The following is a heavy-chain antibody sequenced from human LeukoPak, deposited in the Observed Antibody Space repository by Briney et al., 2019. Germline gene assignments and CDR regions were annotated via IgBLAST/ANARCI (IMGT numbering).Heavy chain of an antibody. Sequence: SGGSLRLSCAASGFTFSSYAMSWVRQAPGKGLEWVSAISGSGGSTYYADSVKGRFTISRDNSKNTLYLQMNSLRAEDTAVYYCAKMDSSGYYPEYWGQGTLVTVSS. CDR3: AKMDSSGYYPEY. D-gene: IGHD3-22*01. CDR1: GFTFSSYA. J-gene: IGHJ4*02. CDR2: ISGSGGST. V-gene: IGHV3-23*01.